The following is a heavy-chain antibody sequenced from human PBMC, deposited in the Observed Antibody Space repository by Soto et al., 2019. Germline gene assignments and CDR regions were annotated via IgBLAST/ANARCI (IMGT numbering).Heavy chain of an antibody. J-gene: IGHJ6*02. CDR2: INPSGGSP. Sequence: QVQLVQSGAEVKKPGASVTVSCKASGYTFTSYYMHWVRKAPGQGLEWMGIINPSGGSPSYAQKFQGRVTMTRDTSTRTVYMELSRLRSEDTAVYYCARDRGLERLKDYYYYGMDVWGQGTTVTVSS. CDR1: GYTFTSYY. CDR3: ARDRGLERLKDYYYYGMDV. D-gene: IGHD1-1*01. V-gene: IGHV1-46*01.